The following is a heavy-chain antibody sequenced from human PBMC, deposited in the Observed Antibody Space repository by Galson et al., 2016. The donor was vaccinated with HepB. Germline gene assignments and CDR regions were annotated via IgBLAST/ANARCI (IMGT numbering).Heavy chain of an antibody. J-gene: IGHJ4*02. CDR1: GFSFANYA. Sequence: SLRLSCAVSGFSFANYAMSWVRQAPGKGLQWVSAISGGRGDDTYYADSVEGRFTISRDNSKNTVDLQMNSLTADDTALYYCAKDVQQGYYGSGTAVDYWGQGTLVTVSS. CDR2: ISGGRGDDT. V-gene: IGHV3-23*01. D-gene: IGHD3-10*01. CDR3: AKDVQQGYYGSGTAVDY.